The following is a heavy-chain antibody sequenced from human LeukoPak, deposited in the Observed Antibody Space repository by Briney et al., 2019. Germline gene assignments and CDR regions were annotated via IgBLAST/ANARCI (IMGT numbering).Heavy chain of an antibody. Sequence: SQTLSLTCAISGDSVSSNSAAWNWIRQSPSRGLEWLGRTYYRSKWYNDYAVSVKGRITINPDTSKNQFSLHLNSVTPEDTAVYYCARDPDYNFEIDYWGQGTLVIVSS. D-gene: IGHD4-11*01. V-gene: IGHV6-1*01. J-gene: IGHJ4*02. CDR1: GDSVSSNSAA. CDR3: ARDPDYNFEIDY. CDR2: TYYRSKWYN.